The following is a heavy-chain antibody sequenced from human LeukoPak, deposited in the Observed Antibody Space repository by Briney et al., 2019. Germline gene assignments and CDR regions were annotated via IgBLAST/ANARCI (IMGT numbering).Heavy chain of an antibody. Sequence: GGSLRLSCAASGFTFSSYSMNWVRQAPGKGLEWVSSISSSSGYIYYADPVKGRFTISRDNAKNSLYLQMNSLRAEDTAVYYCARDRPGTGAFDIWGQGTMVTVSS. CDR2: ISSSSGYI. J-gene: IGHJ3*02. V-gene: IGHV3-21*01. D-gene: IGHD6-13*01. CDR3: ARDRPGTGAFDI. CDR1: GFTFSSYS.